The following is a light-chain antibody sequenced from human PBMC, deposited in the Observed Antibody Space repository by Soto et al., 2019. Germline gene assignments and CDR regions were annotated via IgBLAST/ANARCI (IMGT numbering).Light chain of an antibody. J-gene: IGKJ1*01. CDR2: AAS. CDR3: QQYYSYPLT. Sequence: AIRMTQSPSSLSASTGDRVTITCRASQGISSYLAWYQQKPGKAPKLLIYAASTLQSGLPSRFSGSGSGTEFTLTISCLQSEDFASYYCQQYYSYPLTFGQGTKVEIK. V-gene: IGKV1-8*01. CDR1: QGISSY.